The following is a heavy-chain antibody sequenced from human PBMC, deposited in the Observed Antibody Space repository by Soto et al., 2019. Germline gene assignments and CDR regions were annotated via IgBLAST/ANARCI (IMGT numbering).Heavy chain of an antibody. CDR1: GFTFSSYG. J-gene: IGHJ5*02. CDR3: AKDRPWFDP. Sequence: QVQLVESGGGVVQPGRSLRLSCAASGFTFSSYGMHWVRQAPGKGLEWVAVISYDGSNKYYADSVKGRFTISRDNSKNTLYLHMNSLRAEDTAVYYCAKDRPWFDPWGQGTLVTVSS. CDR2: ISYDGSNK. V-gene: IGHV3-30*18.